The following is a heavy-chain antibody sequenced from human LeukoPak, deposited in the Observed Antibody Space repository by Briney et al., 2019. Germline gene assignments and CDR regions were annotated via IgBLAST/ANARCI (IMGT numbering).Heavy chain of an antibody. CDR3: ARGRGGSYGYVFDI. V-gene: IGHV1-8*01. J-gene: IGHJ3*02. D-gene: IGHD1-26*01. Sequence: GASVKVSFTASGYAFTSFDINWVRQATGQGLEWMGWLNPNSGHTAYAQKFQDRVTMTRSTSISTAYMELNSLRFEDTAVYYCARGRGGSYGYVFDIWGQGTMVTVSS. CDR1: GYAFTSFD. CDR2: LNPNSGHT.